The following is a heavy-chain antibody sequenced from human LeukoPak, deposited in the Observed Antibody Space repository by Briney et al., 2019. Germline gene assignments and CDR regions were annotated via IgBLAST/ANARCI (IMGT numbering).Heavy chain of an antibody. J-gene: IGHJ4*02. CDR3: ARDRGQWLDLLGVCDY. CDR1: GYTFTGYY. V-gene: IGHV1-2*06. Sequence: GASVKVSCKASGYTFTGYYMHWVRQAPGQGLEWMGRINPNSGGTNYAQKFQGRVTMTRDTSISTAYMELSRLRSDDTPVYYCARDRGQWLDLLGVCDYWGQGTLVTVSS. D-gene: IGHD6-19*01. CDR2: INPNSGGT.